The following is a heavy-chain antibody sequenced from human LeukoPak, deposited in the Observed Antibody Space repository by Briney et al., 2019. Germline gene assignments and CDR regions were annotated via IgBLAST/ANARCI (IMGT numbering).Heavy chain of an antibody. J-gene: IGHJ4*02. D-gene: IGHD3-22*01. CDR3: AKAPYDTSGFSSPNYFDY. Sequence: GGSLRLSCAASGFTFSSYAMSWVRQAPGKGLERISTITASGVTTYYADSVKGRFTISRDNSKNTLFLQMNSLRAEDTAVYYCAKAPYDTSGFSSPNYFDYWGQGTLVTVSS. V-gene: IGHV3-23*01. CDR1: GFTFSSYA. CDR2: ITASGVTT.